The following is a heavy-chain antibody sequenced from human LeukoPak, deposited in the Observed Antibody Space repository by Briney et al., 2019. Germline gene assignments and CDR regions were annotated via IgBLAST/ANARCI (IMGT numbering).Heavy chain of an antibody. CDR3: TRGGFVGEGFDY. CDR2: IRSKAYGGTT. J-gene: IGHJ4*02. D-gene: IGHD3-10*01. Sequence: GGSLRLSCTASGFTFGDYAMSWLRQAPGKGLEWVGFIRSKAYGGTTEYAASVKGRFTISRDDSKSIAYLQMNSLKTEDTAVYYCTRGGFVGEGFDYWGQGTLVTVSS. V-gene: IGHV3-49*03. CDR1: GFTFGDYA.